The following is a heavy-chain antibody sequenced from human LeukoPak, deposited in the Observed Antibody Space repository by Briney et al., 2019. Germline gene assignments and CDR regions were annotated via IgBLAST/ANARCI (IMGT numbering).Heavy chain of an antibody. J-gene: IGHJ1*01. CDR3: ARAYSSGWYGGFKH. Sequence: GESLKISCKGSGYSFATYWIVWVRQMPGKGLEWVGIIYPGVSDTRYSPSFQGQVTISADKSISTAYLQWSSLKASDTAIYYCARAYSSGWYGGFKHWGQGTLVTVSS. D-gene: IGHD6-19*01. V-gene: IGHV5-51*01. CDR1: GYSFATYW. CDR2: IYPGVSDT.